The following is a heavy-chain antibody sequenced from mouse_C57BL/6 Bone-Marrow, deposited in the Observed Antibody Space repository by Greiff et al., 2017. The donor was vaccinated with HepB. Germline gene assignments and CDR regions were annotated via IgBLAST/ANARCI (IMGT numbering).Heavy chain of an antibody. Sequence: QVTLKVSGPGILQPSQTLSLTCSFSGFSLSTFGMGVGWIRQPSGKGLEWLAHIWWDDDKYYNPALKSRLTISKDTSKHQVFRKIANVDTADTATYYCARIERLRDDYDAWFAYWGQGTLVTVSA. CDR3: ARIERLRDDYDAWFAY. V-gene: IGHV8-8*01. J-gene: IGHJ3*01. CDR2: IWWDDDK. CDR1: GFSLSTFGMG. D-gene: IGHD2-4*01.